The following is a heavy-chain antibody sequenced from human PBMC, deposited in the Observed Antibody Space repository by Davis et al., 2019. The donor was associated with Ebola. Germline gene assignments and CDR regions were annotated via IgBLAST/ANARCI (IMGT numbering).Heavy chain of an antibody. Sequence: AASVKVSCKPSGGSFSSSAPNWVRQAPGQGLEWMGGIIPLFGSVTYAQKFQGRLTITAADSTGTAYMELYSLTSEDTAVYYCARDFYDSSDYPSRYFDLWGPGTLVTVSS. V-gene: IGHV1-69*13. CDR3: ARDFYDSSDYPSRYFDL. CDR1: GGSFSSSA. CDR2: IIPLFGSV. J-gene: IGHJ2*01. D-gene: IGHD3-22*01.